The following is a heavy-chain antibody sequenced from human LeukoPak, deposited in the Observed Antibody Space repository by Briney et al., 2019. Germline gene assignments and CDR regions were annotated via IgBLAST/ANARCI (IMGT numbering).Heavy chain of an antibody. D-gene: IGHD3-3*01. CDR2: INPNSGGT. Sequence: GASVKVSCKASGYTFTGYYMHWVRQAPGQGLEWMGWINPNSGGTNYAQKFQGRVTMTRDTSISTAYMELSRLRSDDTAVYYCARGAEITIFGVVIIGYDYWGQGTLVTVSS. V-gene: IGHV1-2*02. CDR3: ARGAEITIFGVVIIGYDY. CDR1: GYTFTGYY. J-gene: IGHJ4*02.